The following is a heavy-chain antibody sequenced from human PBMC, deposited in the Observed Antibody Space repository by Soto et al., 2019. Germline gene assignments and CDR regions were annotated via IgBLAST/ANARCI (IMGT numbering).Heavy chain of an antibody. CDR3: ARQVAVGTGITKIWLHNYYDFDY. J-gene: IGHJ4*02. CDR1: GGSISSSSYY. CDR2: IYYSGST. D-gene: IGHD3-22*01. V-gene: IGHV4-39*01. Sequence: PSETLSLTCTVSGGSISSSSYYWGWIRQPPGKGLVWIGSIYYSGSTFYNPSLNSRVTISVDTSKNQFSLKLSSVTAADTAVYYCARQVAVGTGITKIWLHNYYDFDYWGQGTLVTVSS.